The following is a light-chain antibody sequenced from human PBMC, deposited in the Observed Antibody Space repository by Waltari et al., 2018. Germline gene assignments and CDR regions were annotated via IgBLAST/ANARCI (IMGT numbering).Light chain of an antibody. Sequence: QSALTQPPSASGSPGQSVTISCTGTSSDVGSYNYVSWYQQHPGKAPKLMIYEVSKRPSGVPDRFSGSKSCNTASLTVAGLQAEDETDYYCSSYAGRNNLVFGGGTKLTVL. CDR2: EVS. V-gene: IGLV2-8*01. CDR3: SSYAGRNNLV. J-gene: IGLJ2*01. CDR1: SSDVGSYNY.